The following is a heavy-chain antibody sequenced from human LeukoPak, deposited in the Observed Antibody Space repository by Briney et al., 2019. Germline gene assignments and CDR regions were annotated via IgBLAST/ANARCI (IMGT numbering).Heavy chain of an antibody. D-gene: IGHD3-10*01. CDR3: AKRGVVIRGLLVIGYHQEAYHYDF. CDR1: GFTFSSYA. J-gene: IGHJ4*02. Sequence: GGSLRLSCAASGFTFSSYAMSWVRQAPGKGLEWVSGLSGSGGSTFYADSGKGRFTISRDNSKNTLYLQMNTLRAEDTAVYFCAKRGVVIRGLLVIGYHQEAYHYDFWGQGVLVTVSS. CDR2: LSGSGGST. V-gene: IGHV3-23*01.